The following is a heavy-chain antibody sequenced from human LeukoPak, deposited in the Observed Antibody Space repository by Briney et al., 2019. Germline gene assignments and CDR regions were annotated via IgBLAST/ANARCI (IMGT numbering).Heavy chain of an antibody. CDR1: GYTFTSYG. D-gene: IGHD5-18*01. Sequence: GASVKVSCKASGYTFTSYGISWVRQAPGQGLEWMGWISAYNGNTNYAQKLQGRVTMTTDTSTSTAYMELSSLRSEDTAVYYCASNPASYGYYYYGMDVWGQGTTVTVSS. V-gene: IGHV1-18*01. CDR2: ISAYNGNT. J-gene: IGHJ6*02. CDR3: ASNPASYGYYYYGMDV.